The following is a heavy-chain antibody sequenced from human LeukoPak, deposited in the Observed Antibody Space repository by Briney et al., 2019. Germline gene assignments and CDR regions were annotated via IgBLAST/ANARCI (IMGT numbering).Heavy chain of an antibody. CDR1: GGSISSGGYY. V-gene: IGHV4-30-2*01. CDR2: IYHSGST. Sequence: SETLSLTCTVSGGSISSGGYYWSWIRQPPGKGLEWIGYIYHSGSTYYNPSLKSRVTISVDTSKNQFSLKLSSVTAADTAVYYCAREAAMAHFDYWGQGTLVTVSS. CDR3: AREAAMAHFDY. D-gene: IGHD6-13*01. J-gene: IGHJ4*02.